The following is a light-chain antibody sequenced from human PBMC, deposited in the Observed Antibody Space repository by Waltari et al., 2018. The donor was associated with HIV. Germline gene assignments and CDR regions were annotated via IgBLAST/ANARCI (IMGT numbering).Light chain of an antibody. CDR3: AAWDDSLSGYV. Sequence: QSVLTQPTSASGTPGQRVTISCSGGSSNIGSHYVFWYQLLPGTAPKLLVYRNDQRPSGVPDRPSGSKSGTSASLAISGLRSEDEADYYCAAWDDSLSGYVFGTGTKVTVL. CDR2: RND. V-gene: IGLV1-47*01. J-gene: IGLJ1*01. CDR1: SSNIGSHY.